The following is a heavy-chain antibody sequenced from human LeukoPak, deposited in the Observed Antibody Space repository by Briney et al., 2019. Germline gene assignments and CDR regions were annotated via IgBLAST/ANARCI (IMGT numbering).Heavy chain of an antibody. V-gene: IGHV1-2*02. J-gene: IGHJ4*02. CDR1: GYTFTNYY. CDR3: ARFYSSSWYDTGGFDY. CDR2: INPNSGGT. D-gene: IGHD6-13*01. Sequence: ASVKVSCKASGYTFTNYYMHWVRQAPGQGLEWMGWINPNSGGTNYAQKFQGRVTMTRDTSISTAYMELSRLRSDDTAVYYCARFYSSSWYDTGGFDYWGQGTLVTVSS.